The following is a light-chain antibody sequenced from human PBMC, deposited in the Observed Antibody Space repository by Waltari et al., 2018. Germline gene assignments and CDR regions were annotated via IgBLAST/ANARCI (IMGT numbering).Light chain of an antibody. V-gene: IGKV4-1*01. J-gene: IGKJ2*01. CDR2: WAS. CDR1: QSGLYSSNNKNY. Sequence: DIVMTQSPDPLAVSLGERATINSKSTQSGLYSSNNKNYLAWYQQKPGQPPKLLIYWASTRESGVPDRFSGSGSGTDFTLTISSLQAEDVAVYYCQQYYSIPYTFGQGTKLEIK. CDR3: QQYYSIPYT.